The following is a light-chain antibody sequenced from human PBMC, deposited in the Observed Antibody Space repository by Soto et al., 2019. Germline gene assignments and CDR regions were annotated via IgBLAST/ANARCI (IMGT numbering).Light chain of an antibody. CDR3: HQYDSSPPVT. CDR1: QSLRSNY. J-gene: IGKJ4*01. Sequence: EIVLTQSPGSLSLSPGERATLSCRASQSLRSNYLAWYQQKPGQAPRLLIYAASRRATGIPDRFSGSGSGTDFTLTISRLEPEDFAVYYCHQYDSSPPVTFGGGPKVEIK. V-gene: IGKV3-20*01. CDR2: AAS.